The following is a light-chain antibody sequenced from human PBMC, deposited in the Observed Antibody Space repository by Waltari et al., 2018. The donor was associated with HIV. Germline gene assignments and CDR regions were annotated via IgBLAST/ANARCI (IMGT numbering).Light chain of an antibody. V-gene: IGKV1-39*01. Sequence: DIQMTQSPSSLSAYIGDRVIMTCRASQSISSNLNWFQQRPGKAPKLLIYAASSLQSGVPSRFSGSGSGTDFTLKISRVEAEDVGVYYCMQGTYWPPGYTFGQGTKLEMK. J-gene: IGKJ2*01. CDR2: AAS. CDR1: QSISSN. CDR3: MQGTYWPPGYT.